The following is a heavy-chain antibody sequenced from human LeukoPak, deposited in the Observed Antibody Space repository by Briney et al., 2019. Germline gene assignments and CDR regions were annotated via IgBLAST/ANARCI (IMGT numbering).Heavy chain of an antibody. V-gene: IGHV3-33*01. CDR3: ARDRQWGGSCYDS. Sequence: PGGSLRLSCSPSGFTFSASGMHWVRQVPGKGLEWVAGIWFDGSKKYYADSVKGRFTISRDKNTLYLQMNSLRAEDSAVYYCARDRQWGGSCYDSWGQGTLVTVSS. J-gene: IGHJ4*02. D-gene: IGHD2-15*01. CDR1: GFTFSASG. CDR2: IWFDGSKK.